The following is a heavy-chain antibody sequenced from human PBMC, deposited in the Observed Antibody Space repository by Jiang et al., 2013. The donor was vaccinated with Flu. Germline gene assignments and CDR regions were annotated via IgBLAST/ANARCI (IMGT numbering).Heavy chain of an antibody. D-gene: IGHD5-12*01. CDR1: GDSVSSNSAT. CDR3: GRDFPEYSGPEDYYHYYGMDV. Sequence: QTLSLTCAISGDSVSSNSATWNWIRQSPSRGLEWLGRTYYRSKWYHDYAVSVRGRITINPDTSKNQFSLQLNSVTPEDTAVYYCGRDFPEYSGPEDYYHYYGMDVWGQGTTVTVSS. V-gene: IGHV6-1*01. J-gene: IGHJ6*02. CDR2: TYYRSKWYH.